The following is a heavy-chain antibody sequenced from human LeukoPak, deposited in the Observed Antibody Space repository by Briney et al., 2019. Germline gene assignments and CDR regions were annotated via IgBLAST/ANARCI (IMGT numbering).Heavy chain of an antibody. Sequence: GGPLRLSCAASGFTFNDYYMSWVRQAPGKGLEWVSYIGSTGTTIYYADSVRGRFTISRDNAKNTLYLHMNSLRAEDTAVYYCARDLTGWGAFDIWGQGTMVTVSS. CDR3: ARDLTGWGAFDI. V-gene: IGHV3-11*04. CDR2: IGSTGTTI. J-gene: IGHJ3*02. D-gene: IGHD3-9*01. CDR1: GFTFNDYY.